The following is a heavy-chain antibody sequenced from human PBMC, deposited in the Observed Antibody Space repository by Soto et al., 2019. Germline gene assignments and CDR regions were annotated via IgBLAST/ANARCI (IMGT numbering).Heavy chain of an antibody. J-gene: IGHJ4*02. V-gene: IGHV4-4*01. Sequence: LSLTCAVSGVSLTSGNWWTLVRQSPQRGLEYIGEIFHDGTANYYPSFERRVAMSVDTSRNQFSLKLTSVTAADTAVYFCARLVYDTRLNYMYFDFWGPGTLVTVSS. D-gene: IGHD3-10*01. CDR3: ARLVYDTRLNYMYFDF. CDR1: GVSLTSGNW. CDR2: IFHDGTA.